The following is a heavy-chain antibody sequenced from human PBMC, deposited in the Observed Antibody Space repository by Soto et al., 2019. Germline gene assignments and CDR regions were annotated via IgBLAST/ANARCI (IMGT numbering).Heavy chain of an antibody. CDR1: GDSIRSYY. CDR3: ARCFSGNYPSRPEEQSXFDS. V-gene: IGHV4-59*01. J-gene: IGHJ4*02. CDR2: IYYSGYT. D-gene: IGHD1-26*01. Sequence: PAETLSLTCTVSGDSIRSYYWSWIRQPPGKGLEWIGYIYYSGYTSYNPSLKSRVTISVDTSKNQFSLKLNSVTAADTAVYYCARCFSGNYPSRPEEQSXFDSWGQGALVTV.